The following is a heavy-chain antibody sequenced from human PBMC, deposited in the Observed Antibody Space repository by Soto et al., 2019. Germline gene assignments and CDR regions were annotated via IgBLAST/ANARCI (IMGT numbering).Heavy chain of an antibody. CDR2: ISGSGGST. CDR1: VFTFSSYS. V-gene: IGHV3-23*01. D-gene: IGHD3-10*01. CDR3: AKDGRMVRGVIHRPFDY. J-gene: IGHJ4*02. Sequence: EVQLLESGGGLVQPGGSLRLSCAASVFTFSSYSMSWVRQAPGKGLEWVSAISGSGGSTYYADSVKGRFTISRDNSKNTLYLQMNSLRAEDTAVYYCAKDGRMVRGVIHRPFDYWGQGTLVTVSS.